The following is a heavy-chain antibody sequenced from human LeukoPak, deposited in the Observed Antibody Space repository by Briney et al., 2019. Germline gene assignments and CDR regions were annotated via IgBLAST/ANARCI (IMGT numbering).Heavy chain of an antibody. CDR3: AKEMERGYYDSSGYYPG. Sequence: GGSLRLSCAASGFTFSSYSMNWVRQAPGKGLEWVSSISSSSSYIYYADSVKGRFTISRDNAKNSLYLQMNSLRAEDTAVYYCAKEMERGYYDSSGYYPGGGRGTLVTVSS. J-gene: IGHJ4*02. CDR2: ISSSSSYI. V-gene: IGHV3-21*01. CDR1: GFTFSSYS. D-gene: IGHD3-22*01.